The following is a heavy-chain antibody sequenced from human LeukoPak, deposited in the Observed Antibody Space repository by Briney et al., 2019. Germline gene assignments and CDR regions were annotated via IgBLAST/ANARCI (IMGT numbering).Heavy chain of an antibody. CDR3: ARDSGTTGEVKFDP. D-gene: IGHD3-10*01. V-gene: IGHV4-38-2*02. CDR2: FYHSGNT. J-gene: IGHJ5*02. CDR1: GYSISSGYY. Sequence: SETLSLTCTVSGYSISSGYYWGWIRQPPGKGLEWIGSFYHSGNTYYNPSLESRVTISVDTSKNQFSLNLSSVTAADTAVYYCARDSGTTGEVKFDPWGQGTLVTVSS.